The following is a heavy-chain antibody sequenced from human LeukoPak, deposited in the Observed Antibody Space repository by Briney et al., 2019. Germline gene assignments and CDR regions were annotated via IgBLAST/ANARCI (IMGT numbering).Heavy chain of an antibody. CDR2: IWHDGSNK. V-gene: IGHV3-33*01. CDR1: GFTFSSYG. CDR3: ARIAQDYYDSSGYPHFDY. D-gene: IGHD3-22*01. Sequence: GRSLRLSCAASGFTFSSYGMHWVRQAPGKGLEWVAVIWHDGSNKDYADSVMGRLTISRDNSKNTLYLQMNSLRAEDTAVYYCARIAQDYYDSSGYPHFDYWGQGTLVTVSS. J-gene: IGHJ4*02.